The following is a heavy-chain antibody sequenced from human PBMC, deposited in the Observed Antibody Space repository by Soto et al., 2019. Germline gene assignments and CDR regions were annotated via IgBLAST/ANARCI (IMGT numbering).Heavy chain of an antibody. Sequence: PGGSLRLSCAASGFTFSSYSMNWVRQAPGKGLEWVSSISSSSSYIYYADSVKGRFTISRDNAKNSLYLQMNSLRAEDTAVYYCARGFRRVTPFDYWGQGTLVTVSS. D-gene: IGHD4-4*01. CDR1: GFTFSSYS. J-gene: IGHJ4*02. V-gene: IGHV3-21*01. CDR2: ISSSSSYI. CDR3: ARGFRRVTPFDY.